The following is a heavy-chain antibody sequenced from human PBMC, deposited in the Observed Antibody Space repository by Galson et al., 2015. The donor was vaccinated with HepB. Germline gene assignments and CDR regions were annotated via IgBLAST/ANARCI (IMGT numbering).Heavy chain of an antibody. CDR3: ARDVRYAFEM. CDR2: ISTNSGNT. CDR1: GYTFTRNG. J-gene: IGHJ3*02. V-gene: IGHV1-18*01. D-gene: IGHD3-10*02. Sequence: SVKASCKASGYTFTRNGISWVRQAPGQGLEWMEWISTNSGNTYYAQKFQDRLIMTTERSTSTAYMELRSLTSDDTAFYYCARDVRYAFEMWGQGTMVTVS.